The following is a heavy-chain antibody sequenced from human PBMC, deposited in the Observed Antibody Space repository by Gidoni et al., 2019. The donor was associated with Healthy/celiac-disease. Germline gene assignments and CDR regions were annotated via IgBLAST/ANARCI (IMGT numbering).Heavy chain of an antibody. J-gene: IGHJ6*02. D-gene: IGHD4-17*01. V-gene: IGHV4-59*08. CDR2: IYYSGST. CDR3: ARQLGGLRPYYYGMDV. CDR1: GGSISTYY. Sequence: QVQLQESGPGLVKPSETLSLTCTVSGGSISTYYWSWIRQPPGKGLEWIGYIYYSGSTNSNPSLKSRVTISVDTSKTQFSLKLSSVTAADTAVYYCARQLGGLRPYYYGMDVWGQGTTVTVSS.